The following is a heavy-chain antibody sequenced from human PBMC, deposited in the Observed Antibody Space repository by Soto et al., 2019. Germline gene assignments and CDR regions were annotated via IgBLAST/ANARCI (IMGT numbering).Heavy chain of an antibody. D-gene: IGHD2-8*01. CDR3: ARGGHIVLKVLAETTGAFDI. CDR1: GFTFSNYA. CDR2: ISHDGSNK. J-gene: IGHJ3*02. Sequence: QVQLVESGGGVVQPGRSLRLSCAASGFTFSNYAIHWVRQAPGKGLEWVAVISHDGSNKYYADSVKGRFTISRDNSRNTLSLQVNSLRAEDTALYYCARGGHIVLKVLAETTGAFDIWGQGTMVTVSS. V-gene: IGHV3-30-3*01.